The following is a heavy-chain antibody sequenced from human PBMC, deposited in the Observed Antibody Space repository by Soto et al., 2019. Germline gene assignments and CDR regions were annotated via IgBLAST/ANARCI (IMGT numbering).Heavy chain of an antibody. CDR3: ARDSRAARYSGYDFDY. D-gene: IGHD5-12*01. J-gene: IGHJ4*02. CDR2: ISAYNGNT. V-gene: IGHV1-18*01. Sequence: ASVKVSCKASGYTFTSYGISWVRQAPGQGLEWMGWISAYNGNTNYAQKLQGRVTMTTDTSTSTAYMGLGSLRSDDTAVYYCARDSRAARYSGYDFDYWGQGTLVTVSS. CDR1: GYTFTSYG.